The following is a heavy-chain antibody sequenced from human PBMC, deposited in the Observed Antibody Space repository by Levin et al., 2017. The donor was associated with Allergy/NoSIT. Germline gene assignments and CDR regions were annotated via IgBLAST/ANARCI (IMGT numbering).Heavy chain of an antibody. Sequence: PSETLSLTCTVSGGSISSSSYYWGWIRQPPGKGLEWIGSIYYSGSTYYNPSLKSRVTISVDTSKNQFSLKLSSVTAADTAVYYCARTTKYYYDTNDAFDIWGQGTMVTVSS. V-gene: IGHV4-39*07. CDR1: GGSISSSSYY. CDR3: ARTTKYYYDTNDAFDI. D-gene: IGHD3-22*01. J-gene: IGHJ3*02. CDR2: IYYSGST.